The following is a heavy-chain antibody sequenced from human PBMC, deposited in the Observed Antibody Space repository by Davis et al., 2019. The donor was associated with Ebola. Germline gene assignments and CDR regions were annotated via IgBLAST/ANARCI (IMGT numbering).Heavy chain of an antibody. V-gene: IGHV3-48*02. J-gene: IGHJ4*02. CDR3: ARGYYGDYYIDY. CDR2: IGSSSSTI. CDR1: GFTFTSYS. D-gene: IGHD4-17*01. Sequence: GESLKISCAAPGFTFTSYSMNWVRQAPGKGLEWVSYIGSSSSTIYYADSVKGRFTISRDNAKNSLYLQMNSLRDEDTAVYYCARGYYGDYYIDYWGQGTLVTVSS.